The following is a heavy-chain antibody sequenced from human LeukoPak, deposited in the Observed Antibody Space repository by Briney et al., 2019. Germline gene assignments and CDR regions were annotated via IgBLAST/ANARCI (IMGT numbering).Heavy chain of an antibody. V-gene: IGHV3-23*01. D-gene: IGHD3-10*02. CDR2: ISGSGGST. J-gene: IGHJ6*04. CDR3: AELGITMIGGV. Sequence: GGTLRLSCAASGFTFSSYGMSWVRQAPGKGLEWVSAISGSGGSTYYADSVKGRFTISRDNSKNTLYLQMNSLRAEDTAVYHCAELGITMIGGVWGKGTTVTISS. CDR1: GFTFSSYG.